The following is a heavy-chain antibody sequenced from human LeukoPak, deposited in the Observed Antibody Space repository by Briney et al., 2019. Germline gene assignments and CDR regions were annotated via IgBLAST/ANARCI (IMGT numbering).Heavy chain of an antibody. Sequence: PWETLSLTCAVYGGSFSGYYWSWIRQPPGKGLEWIGEINHSGSTNYNPYLKSRVTISVDTSKNQFSLKLSSVTAADTAVYYCARGRVHYDSSGYYYSGNYYMDVWGKGTTVTVSS. J-gene: IGHJ6*03. CDR2: INHSGST. D-gene: IGHD3-22*01. CDR1: GGSFSGYY. CDR3: ARGRVHYDSSGYYYSGNYYMDV. V-gene: IGHV4-34*01.